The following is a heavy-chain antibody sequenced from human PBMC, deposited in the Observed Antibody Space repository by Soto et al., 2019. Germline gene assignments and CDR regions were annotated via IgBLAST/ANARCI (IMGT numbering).Heavy chain of an antibody. D-gene: IGHD3-22*01. CDR1: GFTFNNYG. CDR3: AKDPYDSSGYYSNDAFDI. Sequence: GGSLRLSCAASGFTFNNYGMSWVRQAPGKGLEWVSAITDSGGSTYYADSVKGRFTISRDNSKNTVYLQMNSLRAEDTAVYYCAKDPYDSSGYYSNDAFDIWGQGTMVTVSS. J-gene: IGHJ3*02. V-gene: IGHV3-23*01. CDR2: ITDSGGST.